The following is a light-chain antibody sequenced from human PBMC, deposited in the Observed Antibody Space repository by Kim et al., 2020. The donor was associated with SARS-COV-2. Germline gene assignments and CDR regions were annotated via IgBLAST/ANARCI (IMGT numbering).Light chain of an antibody. CDR2: GAS. J-gene: IGKJ4*01. CDR1: QSVSGN. CDR3: QQYNNWPLS. V-gene: IGKV3-15*01. Sequence: VPPGESASRPCRASQSVSGNLAWFQQKPGQAPRLLIYGASTRATAFPARFSGSGSGTEFTLTISSLQSEDFAVYYCQQYNNWPLSFGGGTKVDIK.